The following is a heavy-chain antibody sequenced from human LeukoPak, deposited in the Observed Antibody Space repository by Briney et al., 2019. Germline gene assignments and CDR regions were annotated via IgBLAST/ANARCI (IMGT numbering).Heavy chain of an antibody. V-gene: IGHV1-69*06. CDR3: ARAPPYYDILTGYSRNNWFDP. CDR2: IIPIFGTA. D-gene: IGHD3-9*01. Sequence: SVKVSCKASGGTFSSYAISWVRQAPGQGLEWVGGIIPIFGTANYAQKFQGRVTITADKSTSTAYMELSSLRSEDTAVYYCARAPPYYDILTGYSRNNWFDPWGQGTLVTVSS. J-gene: IGHJ5*02. CDR1: GGTFSSYA.